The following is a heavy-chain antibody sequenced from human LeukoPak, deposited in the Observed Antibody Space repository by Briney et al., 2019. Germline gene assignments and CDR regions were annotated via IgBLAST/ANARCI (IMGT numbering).Heavy chain of an antibody. D-gene: IGHD3-22*01. J-gene: IGHJ1*01. CDR1: GFTFGSYG. V-gene: IGHV3-23*01. CDR3: AIMLGYYDGSGYWVQ. Sequence: GGSLRLSCAASGFTFGSYGMSWVRQAPGKGLEWVSFITPNADRTSSADSVEGRFTTSRDNPRNPLYMQLNSLRDEDTAVYYCAIMLGYYDGSGYWVQWGQGTLVTVSS. CDR2: ITPNADRT.